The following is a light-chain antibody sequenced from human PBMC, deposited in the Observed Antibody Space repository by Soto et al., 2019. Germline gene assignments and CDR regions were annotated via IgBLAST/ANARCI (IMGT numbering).Light chain of an antibody. CDR1: QRISTW. V-gene: IGKV1-5*03. J-gene: IGKJ1*01. CDR2: RAS. Sequence: DIQMTQSPSTLSASVGDRVTITCRASQRISTWLAWYQQKPGKAPNLLIYRASNLESGVPSRFSGSGSGTEFSLTISSLQPDDFATYYCQLYNRNPPWTFGQGTRVEI. CDR3: QLYNRNPPWT.